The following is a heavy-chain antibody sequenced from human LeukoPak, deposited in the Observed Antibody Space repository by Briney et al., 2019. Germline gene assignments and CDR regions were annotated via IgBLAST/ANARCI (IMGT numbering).Heavy chain of an antibody. V-gene: IGHV3-15*01. Sequence: KSGGSLRLSCAASGFTFSNAWMSWVRQAPGKGLEWVGRIKSKTDGGTTDYAAPVKGRFTISRDDSKNTPYLQINSLKTEDAAVYYCTTGKPPHPIVGATIAQSDYWGQGGLVTVSS. CDR1: GFTFSNAW. D-gene: IGHD1-26*01. CDR2: IKSKTDGGTT. CDR3: TTGKPPHPIVGATIAQSDY. J-gene: IGHJ4*02.